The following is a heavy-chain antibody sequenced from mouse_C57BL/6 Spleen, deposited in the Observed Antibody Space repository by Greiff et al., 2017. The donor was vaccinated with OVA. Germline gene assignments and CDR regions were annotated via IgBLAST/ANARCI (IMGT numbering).Heavy chain of an antibody. CDR3: ARDYYGSSYGLDY. CDR2: INPYNGGS. J-gene: IGHJ3*01. D-gene: IGHD1-1*01. V-gene: IGHV1-19*01. Sequence: EVKLQQSGPGLVKPGASVKMSCTASGYTFTDYYMNWVKQSHGKSLEWIGVINPYNGGSSYNQKFKGKATLTVDKSSSTAYMELNSLTSEDSAVYYCARDYYGSSYGLDYWGQGTLVTVSA. CDR1: GYTFTDYY.